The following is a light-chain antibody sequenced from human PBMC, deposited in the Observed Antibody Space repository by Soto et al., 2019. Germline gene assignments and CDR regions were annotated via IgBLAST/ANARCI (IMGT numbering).Light chain of an antibody. V-gene: IGLV2-14*01. CDR1: SSDVGGYNF. J-gene: IGLJ2*01. CDR2: EVS. Sequence: QSALTQPASVSGSPGQSITISCTGTSSDVGGYNFVSWYQQYPGKAPKLMIYEVSNRPSGVSYRFSGSKSGNTASLTISGLQAEDEADYYCSSYTSSVTLVFGGGTKLTVL. CDR3: SSYTSSVTLV.